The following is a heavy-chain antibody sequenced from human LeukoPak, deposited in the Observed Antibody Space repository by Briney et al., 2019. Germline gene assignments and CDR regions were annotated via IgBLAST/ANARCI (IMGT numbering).Heavy chain of an antibody. CDR2: INPNSGGT. D-gene: IGHD6-13*01. CDR3: ARDSGIAANFDY. V-gene: IGHV1-2*02. CDR1: GYTFTGYY. J-gene: IGHJ4*02. Sequence: GASVKVSCKASGYTFTGYYMHWVRQAPGQGLEWMGWINPNSGGTNYAQKFQGRVTMTGDTSISTAYMELSRLRSDDTAVYYCARDSGIAANFDYWGQGTLVTVSS.